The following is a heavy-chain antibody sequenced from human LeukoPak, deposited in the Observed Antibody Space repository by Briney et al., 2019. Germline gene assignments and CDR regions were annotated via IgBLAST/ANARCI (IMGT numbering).Heavy chain of an antibody. Sequence: GASVKVSCKASGYTFTDYYMHWVRQAPGQGLEWIGWISPDSGRTGFAQKFQGRVTMTRDMSISTAYMELSSLRSEDTAVYYCARGFRGSYHLFDYWGQGTLVTVSS. CDR1: GYTFTDYY. D-gene: IGHD1-26*01. J-gene: IGHJ4*02. CDR3: ARGFRGSYHLFDY. CDR2: ISPDSGRT. V-gene: IGHV1-2*02.